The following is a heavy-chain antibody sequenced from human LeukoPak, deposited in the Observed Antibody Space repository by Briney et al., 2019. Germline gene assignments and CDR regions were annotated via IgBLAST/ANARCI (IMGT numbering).Heavy chain of an antibody. V-gene: IGHV3-11*06. Sequence: GGSLRLSCTASGFTFSDYYMSWIRQAPGKGLEWVSYISSSSSYTKYADSVKGRFTISRDNARNSLYLQMNSLRAEDTAVYYCLPLLSRPYVEDGFDIWGQGTMVTVSS. D-gene: IGHD2/OR15-2a*01. CDR2: ISSSSSYT. CDR3: LPLLSRPYVEDGFDI. J-gene: IGHJ3*02. CDR1: GFTFSDYY.